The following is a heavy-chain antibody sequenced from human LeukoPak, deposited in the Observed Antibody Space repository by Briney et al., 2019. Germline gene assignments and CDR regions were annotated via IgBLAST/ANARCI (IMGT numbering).Heavy chain of an antibody. J-gene: IGHJ4*02. D-gene: IGHD3-22*01. CDR1: GFTFSNGW. Sequence: GGSLRLSCAVSGFTFSNGWMSWVRQAPGKGLEWVGRIKSKTDGGSTDYAAPVKGRFTNSRDDSKNTLYLQMNSLKTDDTAVYYCTTEYYYDSSGLFDYWGQGTLVTVSS. V-gene: IGHV3-15*01. CDR2: IKSKTDGGST. CDR3: TTEYYYDSSGLFDY.